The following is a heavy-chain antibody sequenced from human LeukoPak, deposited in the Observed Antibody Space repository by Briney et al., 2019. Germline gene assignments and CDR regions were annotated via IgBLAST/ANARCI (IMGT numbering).Heavy chain of an antibody. CDR3: AKEITKDSSGSPGDY. Sequence: GGSLRLSCAASGFTFSSYWMSWVRQAPGKGLEWVANIKQDGSEKYYVDSVKGRFTISRDNAKNSLYLQMNSLRAEDTAVYYCAKEITKDSSGSPGDYWGQGTLVTVSS. V-gene: IGHV3-7*03. J-gene: IGHJ4*02. CDR2: IKQDGSEK. CDR1: GFTFSSYW. D-gene: IGHD3-22*01.